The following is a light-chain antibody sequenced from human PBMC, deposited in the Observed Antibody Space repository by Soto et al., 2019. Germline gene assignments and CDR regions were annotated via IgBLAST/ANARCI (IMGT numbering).Light chain of an antibody. Sequence: DIVMTQSPLSLPVTPGEPASISCRSSQSLLHSNGYNYLDWYLQKPWQSPQLLIYLGSNRASGVPDRFSGSGSGTEFTLKISRVEAEDVGVYYCMQALQTPFTFGPGTKVDIK. CDR3: MQALQTPFT. V-gene: IGKV2-28*01. CDR2: LGS. J-gene: IGKJ3*01. CDR1: QSLLHSNGYNY.